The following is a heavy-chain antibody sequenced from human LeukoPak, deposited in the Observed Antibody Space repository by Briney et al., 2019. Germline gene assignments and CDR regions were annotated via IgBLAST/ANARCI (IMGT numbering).Heavy chain of an antibody. CDR1: GGSISSGSYY. CDR2: IYTSGST. V-gene: IGHV4-61*02. Sequence: SETLSLTCTVSGGSISSGSYYWSWIRQPAGKGLEWIGRIYTSGSTNYNPSLKSRVTISVDTSKNQFSLKLSSVTAADTAVYYCARDGYDSSGLDYWGQGTLVTVSS. CDR3: ARDGYDSSGLDY. J-gene: IGHJ4*02. D-gene: IGHD3-22*01.